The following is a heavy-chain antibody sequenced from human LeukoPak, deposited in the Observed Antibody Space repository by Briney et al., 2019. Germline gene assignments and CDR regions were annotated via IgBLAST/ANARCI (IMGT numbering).Heavy chain of an antibody. CDR3: TRGWIQLWNDAFDI. D-gene: IGHD5-18*01. V-gene: IGHV3-23*01. J-gene: IGHJ3*02. Sequence: GGSLRLSCAASGFTFSTYAMSWVRQAPGKGLEWVSVISGSGGSTYYADSVKGRFTISRDNSKNTLYLQVNSLRPEDTAVYYCTRGWIQLWNDAFDIWGQGTMVTVSS. CDR1: GFTFSTYA. CDR2: ISGSGGST.